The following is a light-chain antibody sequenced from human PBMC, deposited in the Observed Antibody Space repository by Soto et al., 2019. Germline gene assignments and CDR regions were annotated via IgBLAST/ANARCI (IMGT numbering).Light chain of an antibody. CDR1: SRDVGGYNY. J-gene: IGLJ3*02. Sequence: QSALTQPASVSGSPGQSITISCTGSSRDVGGYNYVSWYQQHPGKAPKLLIYEVTNRPSGVSNRFSGSKSDNTASLTISGLQAEDEADYYCSSYTRSATRVFGGGTKLTVL. V-gene: IGLV2-14*01. CDR2: EVT. CDR3: SSYTRSATRV.